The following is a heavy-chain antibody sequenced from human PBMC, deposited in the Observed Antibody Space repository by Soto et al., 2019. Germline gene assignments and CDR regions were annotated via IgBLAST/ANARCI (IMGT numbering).Heavy chain of an antibody. J-gene: IGHJ4*02. CDR2: ISGSGGST. D-gene: IGHD3-22*01. CDR3: AKDEEKGSSGYYYFHYFDY. CDR1: GFTFSSYA. V-gene: IGHV3-23*01. Sequence: GGSLRLSCAASGFTFSSYAMSWVRQAPGKGLEWVSAISGSGGSTYYADSVKGRFTISRDNSKNTLYLQMNSLRAEDTAVYYCAKDEEKGSSGYYYFHYFDYWGQGTLVTVSS.